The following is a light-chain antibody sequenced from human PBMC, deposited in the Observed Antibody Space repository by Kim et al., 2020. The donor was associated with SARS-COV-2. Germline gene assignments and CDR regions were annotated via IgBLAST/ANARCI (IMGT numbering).Light chain of an antibody. CDR3: SSYTSSTTLG. CDR2: DVS. J-gene: IGLJ2*01. CDR1: SSDVGGYNY. V-gene: IGLV2-14*03. Sequence: GQSITISCTGTSSDVGGYNYVSWYQQHPGKAPKLMIYDVSNRPSGVSNRFSGSKSGNTASLTISELQAEDEADYYCSSYTSSTTLGFGGGTQLTVL.